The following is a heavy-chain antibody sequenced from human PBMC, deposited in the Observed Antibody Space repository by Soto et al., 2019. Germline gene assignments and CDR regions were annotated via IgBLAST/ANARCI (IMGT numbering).Heavy chain of an antibody. Sequence: QVQLMQSGAEVKKPGASVKVSCKASGDTFTDYYIHWVRQAPGQGLEWMGTVNPSGGHTTYAQHCLGRVPXPXAXSXRTRYMELPRLTSDDTAVYYCARGGHVVVVTAALDYWGQGTLVTVSS. CDR2: VNPSGGHT. J-gene: IGHJ4*02. CDR1: GDTFTDYY. V-gene: IGHV1-46*01. D-gene: IGHD2-21*02. CDR3: ARGGHVVVVTAALDY.